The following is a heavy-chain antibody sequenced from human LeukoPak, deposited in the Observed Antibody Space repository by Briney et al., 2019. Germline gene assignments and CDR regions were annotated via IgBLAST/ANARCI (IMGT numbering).Heavy chain of an antibody. CDR3: ARVPLWWLTPFDF. D-gene: IGHD5-12*01. Sequence: SETLSLTCAVSGGSLSPHYWSWIRRPLGKGLVWIGEINNRRTTNYSPSLRGRATISVDTSKNQFSLRLTSVTAADTAIYYCARVPLWWLTPFDFWGQGTLATVSS. J-gene: IGHJ4*02. V-gene: IGHV4-34*01. CDR2: INNRRTT. CDR1: GGSLSPHY.